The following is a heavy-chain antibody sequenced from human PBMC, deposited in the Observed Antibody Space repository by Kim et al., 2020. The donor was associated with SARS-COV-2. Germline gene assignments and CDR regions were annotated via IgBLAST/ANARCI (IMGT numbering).Heavy chain of an antibody. CDR1: GFTFSSYA. V-gene: IGHV3-64D*06. J-gene: IGHJ3*02. Sequence: GGSLRLSCSASGFTFSSYAMHWVRQAPGKGLEYVSAISSNGGSTYYADSVKGRFTISRDNSKNTLYLQMSSLRAEDTAVYYCVKQYSSSSQAFDIWGQGTMVTVSS. D-gene: IGHD6-6*01. CDR2: ISSNGGST. CDR3: VKQYSSSSQAFDI.